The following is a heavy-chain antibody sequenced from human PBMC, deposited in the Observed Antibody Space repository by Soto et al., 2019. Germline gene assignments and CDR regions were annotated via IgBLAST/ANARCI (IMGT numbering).Heavy chain of an antibody. J-gene: IGHJ1*01. CDR1: GFTFSSYW. Sequence: GGSLRLSCAASGFTFSSYWMSWVRQAPGKGLEWVANIKQDGSEKYYVDSVKGRFTISRDNAKNSLYLQMNSLRAEDTAVYYCARDTPGCSGGSCRTEYFQHWGQGTLVTVSS. CDR2: IKQDGSEK. V-gene: IGHV3-7*01. D-gene: IGHD2-15*01. CDR3: ARDTPGCSGGSCRTEYFQH.